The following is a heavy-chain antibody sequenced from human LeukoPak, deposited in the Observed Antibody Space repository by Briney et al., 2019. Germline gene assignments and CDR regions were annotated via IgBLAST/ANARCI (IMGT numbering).Heavy chain of an antibody. D-gene: IGHD3-10*01. CDR3: ARDLVVRGVIIPFDY. J-gene: IGHJ4*02. CDR2: IYHSGST. CDR1: GYSTSSGYY. V-gene: IGHV4-38-2*02. Sequence: TSETLSLTCTVSGYSTSSGYYWGWIRQPPGKGLEWIGSIYHSGSTYYNPSLKSRVTISVDTSKNQFSLKLSSVTAADTAVYYCARDLVVRGVIIPFDYWGQGTLVTVSS.